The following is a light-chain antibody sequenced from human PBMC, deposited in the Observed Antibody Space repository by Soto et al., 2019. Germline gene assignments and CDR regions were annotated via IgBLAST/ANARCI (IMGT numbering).Light chain of an antibody. CDR3: LQDYDFPRT. J-gene: IGKJ1*01. V-gene: IGKV1-6*01. Sequence: IQMTQSPSSLSASIGDRVTITCQASQNITNNLSWYQQKGGKAPKLLIYAASRLQGGVPSRFSGSVSGTDFTLTISSLQPEDFATYYCLQDYDFPRTFGQGTKV. CDR1: QNITNN. CDR2: AAS.